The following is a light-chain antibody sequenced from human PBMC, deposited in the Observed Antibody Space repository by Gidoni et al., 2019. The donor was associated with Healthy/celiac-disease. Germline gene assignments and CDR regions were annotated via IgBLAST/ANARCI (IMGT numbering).Light chain of an antibody. J-gene: IGKJ4*01. CDR2: DES. CDR3: QQRSNWPPALT. CDR1: HSVSIY. V-gene: IGKV3-11*01. Sequence: IVLPPSPPTLSLSPGERATLSCSASHSVSIYLAWDQQKPCQTHRLLIYDESKRASDSPARFSGSGSGTDITLTISSLGPEDFAVDYCQQRSNWPPALTFGGXTKVEIK.